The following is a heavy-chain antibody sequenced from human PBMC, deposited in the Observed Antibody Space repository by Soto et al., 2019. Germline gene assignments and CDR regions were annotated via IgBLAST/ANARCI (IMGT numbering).Heavy chain of an antibody. CDR2: INPSGGST. Sequence: QVQLVQSGAEVKKPGASVKVSCKASGYTFTSYYMHWVRQAPGPGLEWMGIINPSGGSTSYAQKFQGRVTMTRDTSTSTVYMELSSLRSEDTAVYYCARGYSSSVPHYYYYGMDVWGQGTTVTVSS. V-gene: IGHV1-46*01. D-gene: IGHD6-6*01. CDR3: ARGYSSSVPHYYYYGMDV. CDR1: GYTFTSYY. J-gene: IGHJ6*02.